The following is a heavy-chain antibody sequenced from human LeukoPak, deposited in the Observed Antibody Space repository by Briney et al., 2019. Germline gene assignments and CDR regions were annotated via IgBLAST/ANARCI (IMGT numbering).Heavy chain of an antibody. V-gene: IGHV3-11*01. CDR3: AREMSSGWYYFDY. CDR2: ISSSGSTI. CDR1: GFTFSDYY. Sequence: GGSLRLSCAASGFTFSDYYMSWIRQAPGKGLEWVSYISSSGSTIYYADSVKGRFTISRDNAKNSLYLQMNSLRAEDTAAYYCAREMSSGWYYFDYWGQGTLVTVSS. D-gene: IGHD6-19*01. J-gene: IGHJ4*02.